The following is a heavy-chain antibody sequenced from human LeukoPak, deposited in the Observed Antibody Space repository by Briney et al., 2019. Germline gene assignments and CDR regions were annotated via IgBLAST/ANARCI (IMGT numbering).Heavy chain of an antibody. D-gene: IGHD3-10*01. V-gene: IGHV4-59*08. CDR3: ARPRGSGSPWYFDY. J-gene: IGHJ4*02. CDR1: GGSTSSYY. Sequence: SETLSLTCTVSGGSTSSYYWSWIRQPPGKGLEWIGYIYYSGSTNYNPSLKSRVTISVDTSKNQFSLKLSSVTAADTAVYYCARPRGSGSPWYFDYWGQGTLVTVSS. CDR2: IYYSGST.